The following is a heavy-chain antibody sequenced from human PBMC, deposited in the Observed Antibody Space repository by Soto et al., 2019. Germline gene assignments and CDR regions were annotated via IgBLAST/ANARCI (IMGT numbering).Heavy chain of an antibody. Sequence: PSETLSLTCAVYGGSFSGYYWTWIRQPPGTGLEWIGEINHSGSTNYNPSLKSRVTISVDTSKNQFSLKLSSVTAADTAVYYCASHSSHWPFFDFWGQGALVTVS. V-gene: IGHV4-34*01. CDR3: ASHSSHWPFFDF. J-gene: IGHJ4*02. D-gene: IGHD6-13*01. CDR1: GGSFSGYY. CDR2: INHSGST.